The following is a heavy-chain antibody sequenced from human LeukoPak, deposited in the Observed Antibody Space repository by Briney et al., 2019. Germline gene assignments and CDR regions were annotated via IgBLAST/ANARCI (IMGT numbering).Heavy chain of an antibody. CDR1: GFTFSDHY. J-gene: IGHJ4*02. D-gene: IGHD6-6*01. CDR2: TRSKANSYTT. Sequence: GGSLRLSCAASGFTFSDHYMDWVRQAPGKGLEWVGRTRSKANSYTTEYAASVKGRFTISRDDSKNSLYLQMNSLKTEDTAVYYCARSSPDGPTDYWGQGTLVTVSS. CDR3: ARSSPDGPTDY. V-gene: IGHV3-72*01.